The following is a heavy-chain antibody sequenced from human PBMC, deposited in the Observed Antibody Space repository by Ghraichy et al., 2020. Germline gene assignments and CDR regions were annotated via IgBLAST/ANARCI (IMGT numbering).Heavy chain of an antibody. J-gene: IGHJ4*02. CDR1: GFTFSSYA. Sequence: GESLNISCAASGFTFSSYAMSWVRQAPGKGLEWVSAISGSGGSTYYADSVKGRFTISRDNSKNTLYLQMNSLRAEDTAVYYCAKEGTQYYFDYWGQGTLVTVSS. CDR3: AKEGTQYYFDY. CDR2: ISGSGGST. V-gene: IGHV3-23*01.